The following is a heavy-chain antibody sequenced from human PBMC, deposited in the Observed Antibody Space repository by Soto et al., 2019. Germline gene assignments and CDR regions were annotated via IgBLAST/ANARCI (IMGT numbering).Heavy chain of an antibody. CDR2: IPQDGVDG. Sequence: PRGSLRLSCEFSVFTFSMYSMSWVRQSPGKGLEWVAKIPQDGVDGHYADSVKGRFIISRDNGKNSLHLQLNKLRAEDTAVYYCARDNLILPAHDFFYGSDVWGRGATVTVSS. J-gene: IGHJ6*01. D-gene: IGHD2-21*02. CDR1: VFTFSMYS. V-gene: IGHV3-7*03. CDR3: ARDNLILPAHDFFYGSDV.